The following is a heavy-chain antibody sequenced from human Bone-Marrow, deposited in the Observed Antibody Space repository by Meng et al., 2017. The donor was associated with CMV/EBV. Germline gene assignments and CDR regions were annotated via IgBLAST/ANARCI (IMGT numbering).Heavy chain of an antibody. V-gene: IGHV3-23*01. Sequence: GGSLRLSCAASGFTFSNYAMSWVRQAPGKGLEWVSAISGSGGSTYYADSVKGRFTVSRDNAKNSLYLQMNSLRAEDTAVYYCARHFSTGNSMAYWGQGTLVTVSS. CDR1: GFTFSNYA. J-gene: IGHJ4*02. CDR2: ISGSGGST. D-gene: IGHD3-9*01. CDR3: ARHFSTGNSMAY.